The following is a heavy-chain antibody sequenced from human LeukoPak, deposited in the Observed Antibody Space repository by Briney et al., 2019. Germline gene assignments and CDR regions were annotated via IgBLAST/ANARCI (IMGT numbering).Heavy chain of an antibody. Sequence: PGESLRLSCAASGFTVSSYWMHWVRQAPGKGLVWVSRINSDGSGTSYADSVKGRFTISRDNAKNTLYLQMNSLRAEDTAVYYCARDLSSSWYSWPSDYWGQGTLVTVSS. J-gene: IGHJ4*02. D-gene: IGHD6-13*01. CDR3: ARDLSSSWYSWPSDY. CDR2: INSDGSGT. V-gene: IGHV3-74*01. CDR1: GFTVSSYW.